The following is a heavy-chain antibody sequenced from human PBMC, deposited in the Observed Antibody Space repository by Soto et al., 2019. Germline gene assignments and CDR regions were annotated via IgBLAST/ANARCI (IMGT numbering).Heavy chain of an antibody. V-gene: IGHV1-69*13. D-gene: IGHD1-20*01. CDR3: ARDPFITETGYYYYGMDV. CDR2: IIPIFGTA. CDR1: GGTFSSYA. Sequence: SVKVSCKASGGTFSSYAISWVRQAPGQGLEWMGGIIPIFGTANYAQKFQGRVTITADESTSTAYMELSSLRSEDTAVYYCARDPFITETGYYYYGMDVWGQGTTVTVSS. J-gene: IGHJ6*02.